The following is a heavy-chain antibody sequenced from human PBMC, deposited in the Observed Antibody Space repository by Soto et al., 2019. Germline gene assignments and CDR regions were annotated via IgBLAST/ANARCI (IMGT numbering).Heavy chain of an antibody. CDR3: ARSGNYRLDC. D-gene: IGHD1-26*01. CDR2: ISTGGSSI. CDR1: GFSFSNHN. Sequence: EVQLVESGGGLVQPGGSLRLSCAASGFSFSNHNMNWVRQAPGKGLEWISYISTGGSSIYYADSVKGRFTISRDNAKNSLYLQTNSLRAEDTGVYYCARSGNYRLDCWGQGTLVTVSS. V-gene: IGHV3-48*01. J-gene: IGHJ4*02.